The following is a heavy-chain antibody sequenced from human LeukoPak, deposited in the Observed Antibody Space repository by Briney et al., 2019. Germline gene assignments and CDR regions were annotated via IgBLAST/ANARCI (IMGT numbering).Heavy chain of an antibody. D-gene: IGHD2-21*02. J-gene: IGHJ6*02. CDR2: IIPILGIA. CDR3: ARGPPIGGGDCYSCVYYYGMDV. CDR1: GGTFSSYA. Sequence: ASVKVSCKASGGTFSSYAISWVRQAPGQGLEWMGRIIPILGIANYAQKFQGRVTITADKSTSTAYMELSSLRSEDTAVYYCARGPPIGGGDCYSCVYYYGMDVWGQGTTVTVSS. V-gene: IGHV1-69*04.